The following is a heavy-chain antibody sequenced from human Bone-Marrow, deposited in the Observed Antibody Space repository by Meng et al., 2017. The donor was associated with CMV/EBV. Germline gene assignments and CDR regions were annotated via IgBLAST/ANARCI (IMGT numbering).Heavy chain of an antibody. CDR1: GGSVYGYY. J-gene: IGHJ4*02. D-gene: IGHD4/OR15-4a*01. Sequence: SETLSLTCTVSGGSVYGYYWSWIRQPPGKRLEWIAYIYNSVTTNYNPSLKSRVTISVDTSKNQVSLKLSSVTAADTAVYYCARKIKDDYKGGYYYDYWGQGTLATVSS. CDR2: IYNSVTT. CDR3: ARKIKDDYKGGYYYDY. V-gene: IGHV4-59*02.